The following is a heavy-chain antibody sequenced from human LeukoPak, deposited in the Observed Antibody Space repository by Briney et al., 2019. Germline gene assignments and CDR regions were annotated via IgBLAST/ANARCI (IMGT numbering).Heavy chain of an antibody. CDR1: GFTFNSYS. Sequence: GGSLRLPCAASGFTFNSYSMNWVRQAPGKGLEWVSSIRSSSRHIYYADSVKGRFTISRDDAKNSVYLQMNSLRAEETAVYYCVRDFNTVTTAYLQHWGQGTLVTVSS. V-gene: IGHV3-21*01. CDR3: VRDFNTVTTAYLQH. D-gene: IGHD4-17*01. CDR2: IRSSSRHI. J-gene: IGHJ1*01.